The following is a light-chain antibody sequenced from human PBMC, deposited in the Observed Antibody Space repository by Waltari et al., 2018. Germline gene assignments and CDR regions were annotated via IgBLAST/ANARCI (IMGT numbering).Light chain of an antibody. CDR3: ALYMGSGIWA. CDR1: SGSVSTTYS. J-gene: IGLJ3*02. Sequence: QTVVTHESSMSVSPGWTVRLTCDFRSGSVSTTYSTPWYQQTPGQAPRMLVYNANSRYSGVPDLFAGSILGNRAAPTITGAQADDESDYHCALYMGSGIWAFGGGTKLTVL. V-gene: IGLV8-61*01. CDR2: NAN.